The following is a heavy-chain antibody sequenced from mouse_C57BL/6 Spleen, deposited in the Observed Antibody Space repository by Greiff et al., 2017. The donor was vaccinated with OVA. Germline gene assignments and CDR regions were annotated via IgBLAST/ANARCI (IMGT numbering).Heavy chain of an antibody. CDR3: AREASYYSNPYAMDY. J-gene: IGHJ4*01. Sequence: EVMLVESEGGLVQPGSSMKLSCTASGFTFSDYYMAWVRQVPEKGLEWVANINYDGSSTYYLDSLKSRFIISRDNAKNILYLQMSSLKSEDTATYYCAREASYYSNPYAMDYWGQGTSVTVSS. D-gene: IGHD2-5*01. CDR1: GFTFSDYY. CDR2: INYDGSST. V-gene: IGHV5-16*01.